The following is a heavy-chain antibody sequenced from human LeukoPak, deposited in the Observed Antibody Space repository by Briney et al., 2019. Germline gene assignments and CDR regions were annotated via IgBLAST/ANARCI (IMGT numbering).Heavy chain of an antibody. D-gene: IGHD7-27*01. J-gene: IGHJ5*02. CDR3: ARVMTGEWNWFDP. V-gene: IGHV3-74*01. CDR2: INGDGSRA. Sequence: GGSLRLSCAASRFTFSRYWMHWVRQAPGKGLVWVSRINGDGSRATYADSVTGRFTISRDNAKNTVYLQMNSLRAEDTAVYFCARVMTGEWNWFDPWGQGTLVTVSS. CDR1: RFTFSRYW.